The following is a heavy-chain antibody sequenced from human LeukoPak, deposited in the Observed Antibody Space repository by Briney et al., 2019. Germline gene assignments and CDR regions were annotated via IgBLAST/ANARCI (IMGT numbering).Heavy chain of an antibody. D-gene: IGHD2-21*02. CDR3: ARSYCGGDCNFDY. J-gene: IGHJ4*02. CDR2: IYLGDSDT. V-gene: IGHV5-51*01. Sequence: GESLKIFCKVSGYRLTNYWIGWVRQMPGKGLAWMGSIYLGDSDTRYSPSSQGQVTISADKSISTAYLQWSSLKASDSAMYYCARSYCGGDCNFDYWGQGTLVTVSS. CDR1: GYRLTNYW.